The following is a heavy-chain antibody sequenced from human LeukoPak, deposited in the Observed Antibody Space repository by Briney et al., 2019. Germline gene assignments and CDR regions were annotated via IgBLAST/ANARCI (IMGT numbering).Heavy chain of an antibody. CDR3: ARLPYYYGSGSSHY. V-gene: IGHV3-74*01. CDR2: INTDGSST. D-gene: IGHD3-10*01. J-gene: IGHJ4*02. CDR1: GFTFSSYW. Sequence: PGGSLSLSCAASGFTFSSYWMHWLRQAPGKGLVWVSRINTDGSSTSYADSAKGRFTISRDNAKNTLYLQMNSLSAEDTAVYYCARLPYYYGSGSSHYWGQGTLVTVSS.